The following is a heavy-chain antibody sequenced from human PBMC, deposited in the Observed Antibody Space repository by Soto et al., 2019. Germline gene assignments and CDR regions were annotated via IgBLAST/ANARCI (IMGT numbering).Heavy chain of an antibody. Sequence: GWSLRLSCPASAFTFYNYAMNCVGEARGWGLGWGGHISGSGGATKYADSVQGRFSISKDNAKKTLFLGTNSVSGEDTAVYYCAKAADREFDYWGQGTLGT. CDR3: AKAADREFDY. CDR1: AFTFYNYA. D-gene: IGHD3-16*02. V-gene: IGHV3-23*01. J-gene: IGHJ4*02. CDR2: ISGSGGAT.